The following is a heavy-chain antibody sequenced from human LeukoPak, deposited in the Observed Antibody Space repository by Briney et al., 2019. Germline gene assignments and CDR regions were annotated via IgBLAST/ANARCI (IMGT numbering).Heavy chain of an antibody. J-gene: IGHJ4*02. CDR2: ISYDGSNK. D-gene: IGHD4-23*01. CDR1: GFTFSSYG. Sequence: GRSLRLSCAASGFTFSSYGMHWVRQAPGKGLEWVAVISYDGSNKYYADSVKGRFTISRDNSKNTLYLQMNSLRAEDTAVYYCARDSATVARGAFDYWGQGTLVTVSS. CDR3: ARDSATVARGAFDY. V-gene: IGHV3-30*03.